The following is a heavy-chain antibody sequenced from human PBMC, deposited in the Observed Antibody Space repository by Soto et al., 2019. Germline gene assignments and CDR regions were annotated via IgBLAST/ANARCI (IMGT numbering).Heavy chain of an antibody. CDR2: ISWNRGNI. Sequence: EVQLVESGGGLVQPGRSLRLSCVTSGFTFDDYAMHWVRQAPGKGLEWVSSISWNRGNIDYADSVKGRFTVSRDNARNSLYRHMDSLRSEDTALYYCARDACITTSYLPHWGQGTLVTVSS. CDR1: GFTFDDYA. CDR3: ARDACITTSYLPH. D-gene: IGHD1-1*01. V-gene: IGHV3-9*01. J-gene: IGHJ4*02.